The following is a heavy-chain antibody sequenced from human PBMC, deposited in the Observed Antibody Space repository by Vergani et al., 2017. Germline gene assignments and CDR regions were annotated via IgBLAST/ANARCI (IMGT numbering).Heavy chain of an antibody. J-gene: IGHJ6*02. V-gene: IGHV3-21*01. CDR3: ARDLNLSSGWYLTNYYDYGMDV. D-gene: IGHD6-19*01. Sequence: EVQLVESGGGLVKPGGSLRLSCAASGFTFSSYSMNWVRQAPGKGLEWVSSISSRSSYIYYADSVKGRFTISRDNAKNSLYLQMNSLRAEDTAVYYCARDLNLSSGWYLTNYYDYGMDVWGQXT. CDR1: GFTFSSYS. CDR2: ISSRSSYI.